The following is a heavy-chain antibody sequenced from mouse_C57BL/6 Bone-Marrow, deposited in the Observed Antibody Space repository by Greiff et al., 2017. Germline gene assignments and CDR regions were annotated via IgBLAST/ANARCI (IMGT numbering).Heavy chain of an antibody. CDR3: TSLFITTVVFDY. Sequence: VQLQQSGAELVKPGASVKLSCTASGFNIKDYYIHWVKQRTEQGLEWIGRIDPENGDTEYASKFQGKATITADTSSNTAYLQLSSLTSEDTAVYYCTSLFITTVVFDYWGQGTTLTVSS. CDR1: GFNIKDYY. V-gene: IGHV14-2*01. J-gene: IGHJ2*01. D-gene: IGHD1-1*01. CDR2: IDPENGDT.